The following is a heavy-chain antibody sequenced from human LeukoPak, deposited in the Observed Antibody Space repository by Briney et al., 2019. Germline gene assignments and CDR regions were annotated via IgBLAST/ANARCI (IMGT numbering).Heavy chain of an antibody. CDR3: ARAQGSSGSPDY. Sequence: GGSLRLSCAASGFTFSTYAMFWFRQAPGKGLEYVSAISNNGVGTYYANSVKGRFTISRDNSKNTLYLQVGSLRAEDMAVYYCARAQGSSGSPDYWGQGTLVSVSS. D-gene: IGHD3-22*01. CDR1: GFTFSTYA. CDR2: ISNNGVGT. J-gene: IGHJ4*02. V-gene: IGHV3-64*01.